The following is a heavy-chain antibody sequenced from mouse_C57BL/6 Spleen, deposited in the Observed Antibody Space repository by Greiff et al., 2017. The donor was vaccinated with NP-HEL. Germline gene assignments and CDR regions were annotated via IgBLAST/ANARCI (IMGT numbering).Heavy chain of an antibody. Sequence: QVQLQQSGPELVKPGASVKISCKASGYAFSSSWMNWVKQRPGKGLEWIGRIYPGDGDTNYNGKFKGKATLTADKSSSTAYMQLSSLTSEDSAVYFCARFPYDYDRGGDYWGQGTTLTVSS. CDR1: GYAFSSSW. D-gene: IGHD2-4*01. J-gene: IGHJ2*01. CDR3: ARFPYDYDRGGDY. V-gene: IGHV1-82*01. CDR2: IYPGDGDT.